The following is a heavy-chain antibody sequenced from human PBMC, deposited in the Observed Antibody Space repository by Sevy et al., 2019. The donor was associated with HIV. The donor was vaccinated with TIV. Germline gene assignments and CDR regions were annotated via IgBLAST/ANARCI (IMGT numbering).Heavy chain of an antibody. CDR1: GFTFDDYA. D-gene: IGHD3-22*01. CDR3: AKDKFYYDSSGYYFDY. J-gene: IGHJ4*02. Sequence: GGSLRLSCAAFGFTFDDYAMHWVRQAPGKGLEWVSGISWNSGSIGYADSVKGRFTISRDNAKNSLYLQMNSLRAEDTALYYCAKDKFYYDSSGYYFDYWGQGTLVTVSS. CDR2: ISWNSGSI. V-gene: IGHV3-9*01.